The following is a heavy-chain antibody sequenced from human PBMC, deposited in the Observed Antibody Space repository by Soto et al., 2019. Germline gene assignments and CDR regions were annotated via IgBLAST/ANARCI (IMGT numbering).Heavy chain of an antibody. V-gene: IGHV3-23*01. CDR1: GFTFSSYA. J-gene: IGHJ3*02. Sequence: GGSLRLSCAASGFTFSSYAMSWVRQAPGKGLEWVSAISGSGGSTYYADSVKGRFTISRDNSKNTLYLQMNSLRAEDTAVYYCAKDPLLVVAATRSNDAFDIWGQGTMVTVSS. CDR3: AKDPLLVVAATRSNDAFDI. D-gene: IGHD2-15*01. CDR2: ISGSGGST.